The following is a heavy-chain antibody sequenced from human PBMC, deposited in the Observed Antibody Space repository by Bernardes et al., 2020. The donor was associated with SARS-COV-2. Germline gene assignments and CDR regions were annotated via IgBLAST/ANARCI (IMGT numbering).Heavy chain of an antibody. CDR1: GCSISSYY. Sequence: SETLSLTCTVSGCSISSYYWSWIRQPPGKGLEWIGYIYYSGSTNYNPSPKSRLTISLDTSKNQFHLKLSSVTAADPAGYYCARVGSYGSSGRGVPYYYGMDVWGQGTTVTVSS. V-gene: IGHV4-59*01. J-gene: IGHJ6*02. D-gene: IGHD6-6*01. CDR3: ARVGSYGSSGRGVPYYYGMDV. CDR2: IYYSGST.